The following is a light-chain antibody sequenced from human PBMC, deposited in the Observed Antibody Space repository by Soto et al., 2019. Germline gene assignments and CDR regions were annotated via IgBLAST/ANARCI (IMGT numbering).Light chain of an antibody. CDR2: DDG. Sequence: SYELTQAPSVSVAPGQTARITCGGNNIAIKSVHWYQQKPGQAPVLVVYDDGDRPSGIPERFSGSNSGNTATLTITRVEAGDEADYHCQVWDSSSDHPGVVFGGGTKLTVL. V-gene: IGLV3-21*02. CDR3: QVWDSSSDHPGVV. J-gene: IGLJ2*01. CDR1: NIAIKS.